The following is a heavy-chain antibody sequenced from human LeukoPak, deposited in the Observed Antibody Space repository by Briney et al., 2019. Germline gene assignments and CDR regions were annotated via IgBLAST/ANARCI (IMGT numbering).Heavy chain of an antibody. J-gene: IGHJ4*02. Sequence: GGSLRLSCAASGFIFSSYGMHWVRQAPGKGLEWVAFIRYDGSNKYYADSVKGRFTISRDNSKNTLYLQMNSLRAEDTAVYYCAKDLLRIQLWEDYWGQGTLVTVSS. CDR2: IRYDGSNK. CDR3: AKDLLRIQLWEDY. CDR1: GFIFSSYG. V-gene: IGHV3-30*02. D-gene: IGHD5-18*01.